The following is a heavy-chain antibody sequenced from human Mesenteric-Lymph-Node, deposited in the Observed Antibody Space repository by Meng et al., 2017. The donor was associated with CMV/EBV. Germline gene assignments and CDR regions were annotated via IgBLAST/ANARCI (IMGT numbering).Heavy chain of an antibody. V-gene: IGHV4-34*01. Sequence: SETLSLTCAVYGGSFSGYYWSWIRQPPGKGLEWIGEINHSGSTNYNPSLKSRVTISVDTSKNQFSLKLSSVTAADTAVYYCARGRRKSIVGATPFDYRGQGTLVTVSS. CDR2: INHSGST. D-gene: IGHD1-26*01. CDR3: ARGRRKSIVGATPFDY. J-gene: IGHJ4*02. CDR1: GGSFSGYY.